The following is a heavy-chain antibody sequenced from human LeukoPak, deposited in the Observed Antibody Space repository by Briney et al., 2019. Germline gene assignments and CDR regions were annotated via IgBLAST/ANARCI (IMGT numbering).Heavy chain of an antibody. J-gene: IGHJ4*02. CDR3: AKDLETYSSNVGYFDY. CDR2: IKQDGSEK. Sequence: GGSLRVSCAASGFTFSSYWMSWVRQAPGKGPEWVANIKQDGSEKYYVDSVKGRFTISRDNAKNSLFLQMNSLRTEDTAVYYCAKDLETYSSNVGYFDYWGQGTLVTVSS. D-gene: IGHD6-13*01. CDR1: GFTFSSYW. V-gene: IGHV3-7*01.